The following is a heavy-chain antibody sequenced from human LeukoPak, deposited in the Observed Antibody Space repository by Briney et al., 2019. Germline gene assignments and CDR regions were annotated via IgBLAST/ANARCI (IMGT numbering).Heavy chain of an antibody. Sequence: ASVKVSCKASGYTFTGYYMHWVRQAPGQGLEWMGWINPNSGGTNYAQKFQGRVTMTRDTSISTAYMELSRLRSDDTAVYYCARDRPEYNWNDDRLDYWGQGTLVTVSS. D-gene: IGHD1-1*01. CDR3: ARDRPEYNWNDDRLDY. CDR2: INPNSGGT. J-gene: IGHJ4*02. V-gene: IGHV1-2*02. CDR1: GYTFTGYY.